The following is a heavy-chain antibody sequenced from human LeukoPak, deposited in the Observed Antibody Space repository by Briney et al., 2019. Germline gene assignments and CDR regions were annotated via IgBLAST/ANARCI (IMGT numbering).Heavy chain of an antibody. Sequence: GGSLRLSCAASGFTFSSYEMNWVRQAPGKGLEWVSYISSSGSTIYYADSVKGRFTIPRDNAKNSLYLQMNSLRAEDTAVYYCARLYCSGGSCYYYYFDYWGQGTLVTVSS. CDR3: ARLYCSGGSCYYYYFDY. CDR2: ISSSGSTI. D-gene: IGHD2-15*01. V-gene: IGHV3-48*03. CDR1: GFTFSSYE. J-gene: IGHJ4*02.